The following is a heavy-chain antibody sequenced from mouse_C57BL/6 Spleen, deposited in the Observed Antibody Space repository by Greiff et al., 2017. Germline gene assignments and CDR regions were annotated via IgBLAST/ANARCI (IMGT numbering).Heavy chain of an antibody. CDR3: ALYYGNYGGDYYAMDY. J-gene: IGHJ4*01. CDR1: GYTFTSYW. D-gene: IGHD2-1*01. V-gene: IGHV1-53*01. Sequence: VQLQQPGTELVKPGASVKLSCKASGYTFTSYWMHWVKQRPGQGLEWLGNINPSNGGTNYNEKFNSKATLTVDKSSSTAYMQLSSLTSEDSAVYYCALYYGNYGGDYYAMDYWGQGTSVTVSS. CDR2: INPSNGGT.